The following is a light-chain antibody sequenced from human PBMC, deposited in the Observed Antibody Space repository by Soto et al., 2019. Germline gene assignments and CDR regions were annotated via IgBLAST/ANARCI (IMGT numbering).Light chain of an antibody. V-gene: IGLV1-47*01. Sequence: QSVLTQPPSASGTPGQRVTISCSGSSSNIGGNYIYWYQQFPGTAPKLLIYRNDQRPSGVPDRFSGSKSGTSGSLAISGLRSEDEADYYSAAWDDSLSGLLFGGGTKVTVL. CDR3: AAWDDSLSGLL. J-gene: IGLJ2*01. CDR1: SSNIGGNY. CDR2: RND.